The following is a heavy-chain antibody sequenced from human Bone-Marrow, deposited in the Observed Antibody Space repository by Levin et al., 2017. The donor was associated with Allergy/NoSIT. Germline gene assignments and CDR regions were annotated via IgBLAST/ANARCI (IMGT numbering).Heavy chain of an antibody. CDR1: GGSFSGYY. CDR2: INHSGST. CDR3: ARQSGKGLPRDYYYYYYGMDV. J-gene: IGHJ6*02. V-gene: IGHV4-34*01. Sequence: SETLSLTCAVYGGSFSGYYWSWIRQPPGKGLEWIGEINHSGSTNYNPSLKSRVTISVDTSKNQFSLKLSSVTAADTAVYYCARQSGKGLPRDYYYYYYGMDVWGQGTTVTVSS. D-gene: IGHD2-21*01.